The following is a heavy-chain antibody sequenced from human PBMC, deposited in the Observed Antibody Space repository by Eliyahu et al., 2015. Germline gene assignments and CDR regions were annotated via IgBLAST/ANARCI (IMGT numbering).Heavy chain of an antibody. CDR3: ANNYGDYARFDY. CDR2: VSGSGDST. V-gene: IGHV3-23*01. CDR1: GFTFSTYA. D-gene: IGHD4-17*01. J-gene: IGHJ4*02. Sequence: EVQLLESGGGLVQPGGSLRLSCAASGFTFSTYAMSWVRQAPGKGLGWVSAVSGSGDSTYYADSVRGRFTISRDNSKKTLLLQMNGLRAEDTAVYYCANNYGDYARFDYWGQGTLVTVSP.